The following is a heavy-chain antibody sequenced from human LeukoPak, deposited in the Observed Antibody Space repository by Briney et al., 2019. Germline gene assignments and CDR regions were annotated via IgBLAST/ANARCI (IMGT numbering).Heavy chain of an antibody. Sequence: GGSLRLSCAASGFTFSNYAMSWVRQAPGEGLEWVSTISGSGDNTYYADSVKGRFTISRDNSKNTLYVQMNSLRADDTAVYYCVKEKVGAMYYFDYWGQGTLVTVSS. D-gene: IGHD1-26*01. CDR3: VKEKVGAMYYFDY. V-gene: IGHV3-23*01. J-gene: IGHJ4*02. CDR2: ISGSGDNT. CDR1: GFTFSNYA.